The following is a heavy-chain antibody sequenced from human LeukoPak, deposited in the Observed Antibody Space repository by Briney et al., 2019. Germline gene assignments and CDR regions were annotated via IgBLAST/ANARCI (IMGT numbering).Heavy chain of an antibody. CDR1: GYTFTGYY. CDR3: ARSGVNYYYGMDV. J-gene: IGHJ6*02. V-gene: IGHV1-2*02. D-gene: IGHD2-21*01. CDR2: INPNSGGT. Sequence: ASVKVSCKASGYTFTGYYMHWVRQAPRQGLEWMGWINPNSGGTNYAQKFQGRVTMTRDTSISTAYMELSRLRSDDTAVYYCARSGVNYYYGMDVWGQGTTVTVSS.